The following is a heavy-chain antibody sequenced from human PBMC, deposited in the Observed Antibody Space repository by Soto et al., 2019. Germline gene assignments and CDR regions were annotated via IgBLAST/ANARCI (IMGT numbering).Heavy chain of an antibody. CDR3: ARDSFMTTVTGGFDY. CDR1: GGSISSGDYY. Sequence: QVQLQESGPGLVKPSQTLSLTCTVSGGSISSGDYYWSWIRQPPGKGLEWIGYIYYSGSTYYNPSLKSRVTISVDTSKNQFSLKLSSVTAADTAVYYCARDSFMTTVTGGFDYGGQGTLVTVSS. V-gene: IGHV4-30-4*01. J-gene: IGHJ4*02. D-gene: IGHD4-17*01. CDR2: IYYSGST.